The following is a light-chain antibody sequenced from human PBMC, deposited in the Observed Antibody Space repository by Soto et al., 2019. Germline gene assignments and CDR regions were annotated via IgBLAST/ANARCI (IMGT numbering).Light chain of an antibody. V-gene: IGKV3-11*01. J-gene: IGKJ5*01. CDR2: GAS. CDR1: QGIGDT. Sequence: EVMLKQSPATLSVYPGERATLSCLASQGIGDTLAWYQHKPGQAPRLLIYGASTRATGIPDRFSGSGSETDFTLTISSLEPEDFAVYYCQQRSDWPLTFGQGTRLEI. CDR3: QQRSDWPLT.